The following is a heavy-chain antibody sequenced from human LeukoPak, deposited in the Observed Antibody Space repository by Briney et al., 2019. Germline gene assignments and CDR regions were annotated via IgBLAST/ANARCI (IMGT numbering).Heavy chain of an antibody. CDR1: GFTFSNHG. CDR3: ARDVAWGAFDC. J-gene: IGHJ4*02. D-gene: IGHD7-27*01. V-gene: IGHV3-23*01. Sequence: PGGPLRLSCAASGFTFSNHGMNWVRQAPGKGLEWLSGVSPPGGGTYYADSVKGRFTISRDDSKNTLSLQMNSLRVEDTAVYYCARDVAWGAFDCWGQGTLVTVSS. CDR2: VSPPGGGT.